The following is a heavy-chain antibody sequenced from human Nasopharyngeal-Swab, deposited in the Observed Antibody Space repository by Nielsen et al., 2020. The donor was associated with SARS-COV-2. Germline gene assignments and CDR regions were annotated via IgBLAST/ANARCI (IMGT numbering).Heavy chain of an antibody. CDR1: GGSVSSGSYY. CDR3: ARDHYGSGSPSMDV. V-gene: IGHV4-61*01. D-gene: IGHD3-10*01. J-gene: IGHJ6*02. Sequence: SETLSLTCTVSGGSVSSGSYYWSWIRQPPGKGLEWIGYTYYSGSTNYNPSLKSRVTISVDTSKNQFSLKLSSVTAADTAVYYCARDHYGSGSPSMDVWGQGTTVTVSS. CDR2: TYYSGST.